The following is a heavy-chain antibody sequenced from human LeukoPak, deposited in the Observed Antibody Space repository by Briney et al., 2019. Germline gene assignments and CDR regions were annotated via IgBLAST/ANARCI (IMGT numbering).Heavy chain of an antibody. CDR2: MNPNSGNT. CDR3: AREDYYDSGSSDY. Sequence: ASVKVSCKASGYTFTSYDINWVRQATGQGLEWMGWMNPNSGNTGYAQKFQGRVTITRKTSISTAYMELSRLRSEDTAIYYCAREDYYDSGSSDYWGQGTLVTVSS. V-gene: IGHV1-8*03. J-gene: IGHJ4*02. CDR1: GYTFTSYD. D-gene: IGHD3-22*01.